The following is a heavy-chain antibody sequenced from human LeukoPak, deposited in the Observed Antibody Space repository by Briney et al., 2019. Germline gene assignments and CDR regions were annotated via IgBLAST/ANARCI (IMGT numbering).Heavy chain of an antibody. CDR2: IYSTGRV. CDR1: GVSITSGTYY. J-gene: IGHJ4*02. V-gene: IGHV4-61*02. D-gene: IGHD5-18*01. CDR3: ARASETAMITL. Sequence: SETLSLTCTVSGVSITSGTYYWTWIRQPAGKGLEWIGRIYSTGRVNYNPSLKSRVTMLLDTSKNHISLKLTSVTAADTAIYFCARASETAMITLWGQGTLVTVSS.